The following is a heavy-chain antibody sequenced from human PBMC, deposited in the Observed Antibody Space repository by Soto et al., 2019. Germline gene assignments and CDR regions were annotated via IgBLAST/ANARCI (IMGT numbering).Heavy chain of an antibody. J-gene: IGHJ2*01. CDR2: INHSGST. V-gene: IGHV4-34*01. CDR3: VSKLGSCTGGSCNWYFDL. CDR1: GGSFSGFY. D-gene: IGHD2-15*01. Sequence: QVQLQQWGAGLLKPSETLSLTCAVYGGSFSGFYWSWIRQPPGKGLEWIGEINHSGSTNYNPSLKSRVTISADTSKNQFSLQLSSVTAADTAVYYCVSKLGSCTGGSCNWYFDLWGCGTLVTVSS.